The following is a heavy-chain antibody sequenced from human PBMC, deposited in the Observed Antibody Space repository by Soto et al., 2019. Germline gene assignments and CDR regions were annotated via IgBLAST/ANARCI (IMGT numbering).Heavy chain of an antibody. J-gene: IGHJ5*02. CDR2: ISAYNGNT. CDR1: GYTFTSYG. CDR3: ARDIGSGSYASGFDP. Sequence: ASVKVCCKASGYTFTSYGISWVRQAPGQGLEWMGWISAYNGNTNYAQKLQGRVTMTTDTSTSTAYMELRSLRSDDTAVYYCARDIGSGSYASGFDPWGQGTLVTVSS. D-gene: IGHD1-26*01. V-gene: IGHV1-18*04.